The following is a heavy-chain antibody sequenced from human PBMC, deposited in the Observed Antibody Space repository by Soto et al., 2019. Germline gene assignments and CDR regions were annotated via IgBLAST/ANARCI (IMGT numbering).Heavy chain of an antibody. Sequence: WGSLRLSCAASGLTFSSYAMHWVRQAPGKGLEWVAVISYDGSNKYYADSVKGRFTISRDNSKNTLYLQMNSLRAEDTAVYYCARDRRRGSSSSLFHFESWGNGTLVSVSA. V-gene: IGHV3-30-3*01. D-gene: IGHD6-6*01. J-gene: IGHJ4*01. CDR1: GLTFSSYA. CDR3: ARDRRRGSSSSLFHFES. CDR2: ISYDGSNK.